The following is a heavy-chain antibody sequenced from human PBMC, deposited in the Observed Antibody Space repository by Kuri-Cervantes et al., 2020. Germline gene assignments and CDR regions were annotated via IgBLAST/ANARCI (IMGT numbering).Heavy chain of an antibody. CDR1: GASITGNDYWDW. V-gene: IGHV4-4*02. CDR2: VDHTGDT. J-gene: IGHJ5*02. CDR3: ARDSTGWYNWFDP. D-gene: IGHD6-19*01. Sequence: SETLSLTCAVFGASITGNDYWDWWSWVRQPPGKGLEWIAEVDHTGDTNYNPSLKSRVSISVDKSKNQFSLSLRSVTAADTAVYYCARDSTGWYNWFDPWGQGTLVTVSS.